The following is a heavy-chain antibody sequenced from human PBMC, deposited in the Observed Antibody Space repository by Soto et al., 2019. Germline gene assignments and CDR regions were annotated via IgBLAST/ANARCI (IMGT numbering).Heavy chain of an antibody. CDR3: ARGEVRGPFDI. CDR2: IHNSGST. J-gene: IGHJ3*02. Sequence: QQQLQESGPGLVKPSQTLSLTCTVSGGSMHSHDYYWSWIRQPPGKGLEWIGYIHNSGSTYYNPSLKSRLTISSDMSKNQFSLRLNSVTAADTALYFCARGEVRGPFDIWGQGTKVTVSS. V-gene: IGHV4-30-4*01. D-gene: IGHD3-10*01. CDR1: GGSMHSHDYY.